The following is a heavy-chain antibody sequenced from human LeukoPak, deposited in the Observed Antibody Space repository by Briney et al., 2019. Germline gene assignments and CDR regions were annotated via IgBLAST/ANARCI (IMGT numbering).Heavy chain of an antibody. CDR2: IIPIFGTA. D-gene: IGHD6-13*01. Sequence: SVKVSCKASGGTFSSYAISWVRQAPGQGLEWMGGIIPIFGTANYAQKFQGRVTITRDESTTTAYMELSSLRSEDTAVYYCARGLYSSSWYSDAFDIWGQGTMVTVSS. CDR3: ARGLYSSSWYSDAFDI. V-gene: IGHV1-69*05. CDR1: GGTFSSYA. J-gene: IGHJ3*02.